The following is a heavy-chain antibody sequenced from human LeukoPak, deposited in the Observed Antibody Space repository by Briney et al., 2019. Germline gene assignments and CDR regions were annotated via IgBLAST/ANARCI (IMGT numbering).Heavy chain of an antibody. J-gene: IGHJ4*02. CDR1: GGSISSYY. CDR2: IYYSGTT. CDR3: ARYPRIVAAGHYFDY. Sequence: SETLSLTCTVSGGSISSYYWSWIRQPPGKGLEWIGYIYYSGTTNYNPSLKSRVTISVDTSKNQFSLKLSSVTAADTAVYYCARYPRIVAAGHYFDYWRQGTLVTVSS. D-gene: IGHD6-13*01. V-gene: IGHV4-59*01.